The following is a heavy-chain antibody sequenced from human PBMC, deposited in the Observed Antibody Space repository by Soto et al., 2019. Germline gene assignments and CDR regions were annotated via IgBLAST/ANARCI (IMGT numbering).Heavy chain of an antibody. CDR1: GYTFTSYG. CDR2: ISAYNGNT. D-gene: IGHD3-10*01. V-gene: IGHV1-18*01. CDR3: ARNYYGSGSYLP. J-gene: IGHJ5*02. Sequence: QVQLVQSGAEVKKPGASVKVSCKASGYTFTSYGITWVRQAPGQGLEWMVWISAYNGNTKYAQKLQCRVTMTTDTSTNTSNMELRSLRSDDTAVYSCARNYYGSGSYLPCGQGTLVTVSS.